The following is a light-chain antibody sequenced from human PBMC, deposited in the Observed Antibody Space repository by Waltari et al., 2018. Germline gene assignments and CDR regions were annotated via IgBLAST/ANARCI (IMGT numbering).Light chain of an antibody. V-gene: IGKV3-20*01. CDR3: QKYGTLPAT. CDR1: QRISKY. J-gene: IGKJ1*01. Sequence: IMLTQSPGTLSLSQGERATLSCRASQRISKYLAWYQQKPGQPPRLLIYDASSRATGIPDRFSGSGSGTDFSLTISRLEPEDFAVYYCQKYGTLPATFGQGTKVEIK. CDR2: DAS.